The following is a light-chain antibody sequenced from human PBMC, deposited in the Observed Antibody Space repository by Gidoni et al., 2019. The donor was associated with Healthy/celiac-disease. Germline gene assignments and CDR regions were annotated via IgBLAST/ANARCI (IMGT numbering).Light chain of an antibody. CDR1: QSVSSN. V-gene: IGKV3-15*01. CDR2: GAS. Sequence: EIVLTQSPATLSVSPGERATLSCRASQSVSSNLAWYQQKPGQAPSLLIYGASTRATGIPARFRGSGSGTEFTLTISSLQSEDFAVYYCQQYKNWPSLTFGQXTKVEIK. CDR3: QQYKNWPSLT. J-gene: IGKJ1*01.